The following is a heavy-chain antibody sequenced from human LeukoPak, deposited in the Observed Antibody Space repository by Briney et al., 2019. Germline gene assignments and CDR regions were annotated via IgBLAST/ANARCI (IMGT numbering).Heavy chain of an antibody. CDR2: IWHDGSEK. J-gene: IGHJ4*02. CDR3: AKDGPRPIVVVPAATYGAFDY. Sequence: GGSLRLSCAASGFTFSNYDMAWVRQAPGKGLEWVAVIWHDGSEKYYGDSVKGRFTISRDDSKNTLHLQMNSLRAEDTGVYYCAKDGPRPIVVVPAATYGAFDYWGQGTLVTVSS. CDR1: GFTFSNYD. D-gene: IGHD2-2*01. V-gene: IGHV3-33*06.